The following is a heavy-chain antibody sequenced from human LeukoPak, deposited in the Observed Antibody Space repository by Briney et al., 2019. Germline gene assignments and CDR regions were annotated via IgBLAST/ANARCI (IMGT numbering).Heavy chain of an antibody. CDR2: ISYDGSNK. V-gene: IGHV3-30*14. Sequence: GGSLRLSCAASGFTFSSYAMHWVRQAPGKGLEWVAVISYDGSNKYYADSVKGRFTISRDNSKNTLYLQMGSLRAEDMAVYYCARVSNWNDFGPLGYWGQGTLVTVSS. D-gene: IGHD1-20*01. CDR1: GFTFSSYA. CDR3: ARVSNWNDFGPLGY. J-gene: IGHJ4*02.